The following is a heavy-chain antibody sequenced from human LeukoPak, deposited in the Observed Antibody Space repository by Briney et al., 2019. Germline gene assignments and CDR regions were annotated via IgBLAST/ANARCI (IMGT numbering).Heavy chain of an antibody. V-gene: IGHV3-7*01. J-gene: IGHJ6*03. CDR2: IKQDGSEK. CDR3: ARDARHYDFWSGPTYYYYMDV. Sequence: GGSLRLSCAASGFTFSSHWMSWVRQAPGKGLEWVANIKQDGSEKYYVDSVKGRFTISRDNAKNSLYLQMNSLRAEDTAVYYCARDARHYDFWSGPTYYYYMDVWGKGTTVTVSS. CDR1: GFTFSSHW. D-gene: IGHD3-3*01.